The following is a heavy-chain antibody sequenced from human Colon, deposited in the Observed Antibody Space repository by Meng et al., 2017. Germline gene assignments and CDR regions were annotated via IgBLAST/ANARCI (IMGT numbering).Heavy chain of an antibody. D-gene: IGHD2-2*01. J-gene: IGHJ4*02. V-gene: IGHV4-34*01. CDR2: INHSGST. Sequence: QVHRQQWCAGPLKPSETLSLTVAVYGGSVRGYYWSWIRQPPGKGLEWIGEINHSGSTNYNPSLKSRVTISVDTSKNQFSLKLSSVTAADTAVYYCARGWGYCSSTSCYFLDYWGQGTLVTVSS. CDR3: ARGWGYCSSTSCYFLDY. CDR1: GGSVRGYY.